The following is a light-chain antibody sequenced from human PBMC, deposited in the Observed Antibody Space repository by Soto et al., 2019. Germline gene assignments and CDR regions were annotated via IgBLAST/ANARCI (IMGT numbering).Light chain of an antibody. CDR3: QQYSSSTT. J-gene: IGKJ1*01. V-gene: IGKV1-5*01. Sequence: DIQMTQSPSTLSASVGDRVTIACRASRSISPWLAGYQQKPGKPPKLLIYGASSLAAGVPSRFSGSGSGTDFTLTISSLQPDDFASYYCQQYSSSTTFGQGTKVEIK. CDR1: RSISPW. CDR2: GAS.